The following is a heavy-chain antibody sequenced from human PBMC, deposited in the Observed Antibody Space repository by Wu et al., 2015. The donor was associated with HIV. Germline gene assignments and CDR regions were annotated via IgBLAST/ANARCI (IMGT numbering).Heavy chain of an antibody. V-gene: IGHV1-18*01. CDR1: GYTFSHYG. Sequence: LVQSGAEVKKPGASVKVSCKASGYTFSHYGISWLRQAPGQGLEWMGWISAYTGKIHYAQKFQDRVTMTTDTFTSTAYMELGSLRSGDSATYYCARDPTTGRTDFYYHYYMDVWAKEPTSPSP. J-gene: IGHJ6*03. D-gene: IGHD1-1*01. CDR3: ARDPTTGRTDFYYHYYMDV. CDR2: ISAYTGKI.